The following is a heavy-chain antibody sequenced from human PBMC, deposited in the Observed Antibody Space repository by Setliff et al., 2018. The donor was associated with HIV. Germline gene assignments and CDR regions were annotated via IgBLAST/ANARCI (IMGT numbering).Heavy chain of an antibody. D-gene: IGHD6-13*01. CDR3: ARGRISSWPYSYYGMDV. V-gene: IGHV1-69*02. Sequence: GASVKVSCKASGGTFSSYTISWVRQAPGQGLEWMGRIIPILGIANYAQKFQGRVTITRNTSISTAYMELSSLRSEDTAVYYCARGRISSWPYSYYGMDVWGQGTTVTVSS. CDR2: IIPILGIA. CDR1: GGTFSSYT. J-gene: IGHJ6*02.